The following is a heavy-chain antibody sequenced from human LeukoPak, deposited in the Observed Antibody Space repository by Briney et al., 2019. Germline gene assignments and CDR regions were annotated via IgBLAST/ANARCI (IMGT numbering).Heavy chain of an antibody. Sequence: SETLSLTCAVYGGSFSGYYWSWIRQPPGKGLEWIGEINHSGSTNYNPSLKSRVTISVDTSKNQSSLKLSSVTAADTAVYYCARQSSSSWRAYYYYYMDVWGKGTTVTISS. CDR1: GGSFSGYY. CDR2: INHSGST. J-gene: IGHJ6*03. V-gene: IGHV4-34*01. D-gene: IGHD6-13*01. CDR3: ARQSSSSWRAYYYYYMDV.